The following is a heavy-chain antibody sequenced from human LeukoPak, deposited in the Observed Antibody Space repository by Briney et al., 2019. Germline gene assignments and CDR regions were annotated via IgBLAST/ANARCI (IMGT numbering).Heavy chain of an antibody. CDR2: INHSGST. CDR1: GGSFSDYH. V-gene: IGHV4-34*01. J-gene: IGHJ6*03. CDR3: ARALAAAGTGGYYYYYMDV. Sequence: SETLSLTCAVYGGSFSDYHWSWIRQPPGKGLEWIGEINHSGSTNYNPSLKSRVTISVDTSKNQFSLKLSSVTAADTAVYYCARALAAAGTGGYYYYYMDVWGKGTTVTVSS. D-gene: IGHD6-13*01.